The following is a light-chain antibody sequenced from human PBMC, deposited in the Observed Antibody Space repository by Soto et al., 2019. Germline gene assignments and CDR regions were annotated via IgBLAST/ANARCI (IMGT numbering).Light chain of an antibody. V-gene: IGKV3-20*01. J-gene: IGKJ4*01. CDR2: GAS. CDR1: QSVDSST. Sequence: VLTQSLGTLSLSPGERATLSCRASQSVDSSTLAWYQQKPGQAPWLLISGASKRATGTPDRFSGSGSGTDFTLTISRLEPEDFAVYYCQHFDDSLTFGGGTKVEIK. CDR3: QHFDDSLT.